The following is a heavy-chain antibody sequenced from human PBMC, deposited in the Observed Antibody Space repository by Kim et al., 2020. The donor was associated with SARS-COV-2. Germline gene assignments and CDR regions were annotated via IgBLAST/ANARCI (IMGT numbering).Heavy chain of an antibody. CDR3: ARVMDFWSGYYVGAPDDY. D-gene: IGHD3-3*01. CDR1: GYTFTGYY. Sequence: ASVKVSCKASGYTFTGYYMHWVRQAPGQGLEWMGWINPNSGGTNYAQKFQGRVTMTRDTSISTAYMELSRLRSDDTAVYYCARVMDFWSGYYVGAPDDYWGQGTLVTVSS. CDR2: INPNSGGT. J-gene: IGHJ4*02. V-gene: IGHV1-2*02.